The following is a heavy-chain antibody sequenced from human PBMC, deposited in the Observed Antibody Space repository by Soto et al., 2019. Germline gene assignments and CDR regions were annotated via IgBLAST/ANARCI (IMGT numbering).Heavy chain of an antibody. D-gene: IGHD1-20*01. CDR2: TGATGRTT. V-gene: IGHV3-23*01. Sequence: PGGSLRLSCAASGFTFNNYAMTWARQAPGKGLEWVSTTGATGRTTYCADSVKGRFTVSRDNSKNTLDLQMSNLRAEDTAVYYCATVHNTSRSFDYWGQGTLVTV. CDR3: ATVHNTSRSFDY. CDR1: GFTFNNYA. J-gene: IGHJ4*02.